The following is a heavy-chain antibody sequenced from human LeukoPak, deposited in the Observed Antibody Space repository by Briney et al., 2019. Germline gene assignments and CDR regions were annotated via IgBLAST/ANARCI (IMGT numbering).Heavy chain of an antibody. V-gene: IGHV3-21*01. D-gene: IGHD2-15*01. CDR2: ISSSSSYI. Sequence: GGSLRLSCAASGFTFSSYSMNWVRQAPGKGLEWVSSISSSSSYIYYADSVKGRFTISRDNAKNSLYLQMNSLRAEDTAVYYCARQFEGSYCSGGSCSGWFDPWGQGTLVTVSS. CDR3: ARQFEGSYCSGGSCSGWFDP. CDR1: GFTFSSYS. J-gene: IGHJ5*02.